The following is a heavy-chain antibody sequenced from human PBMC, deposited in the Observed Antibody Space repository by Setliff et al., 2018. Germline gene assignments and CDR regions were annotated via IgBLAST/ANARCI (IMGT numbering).Heavy chain of an antibody. D-gene: IGHD3-3*01. CDR3: ARCDYGFWRAIDY. V-gene: IGHV4-30-4*08. J-gene: IGHJ4*02. CDR1: SASISSGDNY. CDR2: IYYSGSA. Sequence: SETLSLTCTVSSASISSGDNYWSWIRQPPGKGLEWLGYIYYSGSAYYNPSLKSRLTISVDASKNQFSLKLNSVTAADTAMYYCARCDYGFWRAIDYWGQGTLVTVSS.